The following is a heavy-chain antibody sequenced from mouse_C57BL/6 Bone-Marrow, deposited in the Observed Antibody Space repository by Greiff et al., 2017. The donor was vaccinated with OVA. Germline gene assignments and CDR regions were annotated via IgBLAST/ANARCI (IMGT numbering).Heavy chain of an antibody. J-gene: IGHJ2*01. Sequence: EVKLMESGPELVKPGASVKISCKASGYTFTDYYMNWVKQSHGKSLEWIGDINPNNGGTSYNQKFKGKATLTVDKSSSTAYMELRSLTSEDSAVYYCARSGYYYFDYWGQGTTLTVSS. CDR1: GYTFTDYY. CDR3: ARSGYYYFDY. V-gene: IGHV1-26*01. CDR2: INPNNGGT. D-gene: IGHD2-2*01.